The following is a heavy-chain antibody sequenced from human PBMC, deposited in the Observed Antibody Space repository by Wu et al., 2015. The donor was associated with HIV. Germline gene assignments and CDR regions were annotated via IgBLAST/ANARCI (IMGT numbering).Heavy chain of an antibody. CDR3: ASPLPPYCRGYNCLDAFDI. CDR2: IIPIFGTA. V-gene: IGHV1-69*13. D-gene: IGHD2-15*01. Sequence: QVQLVQSGAEVKKPGSSVKVSCKASGGTFSSYAISWVRQAPGQGLEWMGRIIPIFGTANYAQKFQGRVTITADESTSTAYLELNSLRSDDTAVYYCASPLPPYCRGYNCLDAFDIWGQGTNGHRLF. J-gene: IGHJ3*02. CDR1: GGTFSSYA.